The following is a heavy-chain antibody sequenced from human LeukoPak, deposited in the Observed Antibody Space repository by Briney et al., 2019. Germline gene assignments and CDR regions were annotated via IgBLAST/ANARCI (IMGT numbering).Heavy chain of an antibody. V-gene: IGHV1-18*01. CDR1: DFTFISYG. CDR3: ARVPYTGSYYYYYYMDV. J-gene: IGHJ6*03. Sequence: ASVKVSCKASDFTFISYGISWVRQAPGQGLEWMGWISAYNGNTNYAQKLQGRVTMTTDTSTSTAYMELRSLRSDDTAVYYCARVPYTGSYYYYYYMDVWGKGTTVTVSS. CDR2: ISAYNGNT. D-gene: IGHD1-14*01.